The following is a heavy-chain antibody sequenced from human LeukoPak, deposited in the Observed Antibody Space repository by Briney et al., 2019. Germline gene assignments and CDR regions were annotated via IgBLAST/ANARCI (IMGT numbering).Heavy chain of an antibody. V-gene: IGHV3-11*04. CDR2: ISSSCSTI. CDR1: GFTFSDYY. J-gene: IGHJ4*02. CDR3: ARGLLEWLRLETYYFDY. D-gene: IGHD3-3*01. Sequence: GGALRLSCAASGFTFSDYYMSWIRQAPGKGLEWGSYISSSCSTIYYADSVKGRFTISRDNAKNSLYLQMNRLRVDDTATYYCARGLLEWLRLETYYFDYWGQGSQLTVSS.